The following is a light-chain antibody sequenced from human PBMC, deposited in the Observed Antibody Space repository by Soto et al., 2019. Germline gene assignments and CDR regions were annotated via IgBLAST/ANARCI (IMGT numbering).Light chain of an antibody. V-gene: IGKV1-9*01. CDR1: QGVSSY. CDR2: AAS. Sequence: IQLTQSPSSLSASVGDRVTLTCRASQGVSSYLAWYQQKKGKPPKILIYAASALQSGVPSRFSGGGSGTHFTLTISRLQPEDFGTYYCQQLNSSPLAFGQGTRLEIK. CDR3: QQLNSSPLA. J-gene: IGKJ5*01.